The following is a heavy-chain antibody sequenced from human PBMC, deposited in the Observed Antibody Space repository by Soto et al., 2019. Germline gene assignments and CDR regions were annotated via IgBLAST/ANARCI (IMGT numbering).Heavy chain of an antibody. CDR1: GYTFTGYY. Sequence: GASVKVSCKASGYTFTGYYMHWVRQAPGQGLEWMGWINPNSGGTNYAQKFQGRVTMTRDTSISTAYMELSRLRSDDTAVYYCARDGGSYGSVYWYYGMDVWGQGTTVTSP. CDR3: ARDGGSYGSVYWYYGMDV. V-gene: IGHV1-2*02. CDR2: INPNSGGT. J-gene: IGHJ6*02. D-gene: IGHD3-10*01.